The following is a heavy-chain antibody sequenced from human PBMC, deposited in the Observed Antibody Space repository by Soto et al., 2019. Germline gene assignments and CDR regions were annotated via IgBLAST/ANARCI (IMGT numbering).Heavy chain of an antibody. CDR3: TRRKESYPNY. CDR1: GYTFGDYA. CDR2: VRSKAYGGTT. V-gene: IGHV3-49*03. D-gene: IGHD1-26*01. J-gene: IGHJ4*02. Sequence: EVQVVESGGGLVQPGRSLRLSCTAFGYTFGDYAISWFRQAPGKGLGWVGFVRSKAYGGTTEYAASVEDRFTVSRDDSNTIAYLQMNSLKREDTAVDFYTRRKESYPNYWGQVSLVTVSS.